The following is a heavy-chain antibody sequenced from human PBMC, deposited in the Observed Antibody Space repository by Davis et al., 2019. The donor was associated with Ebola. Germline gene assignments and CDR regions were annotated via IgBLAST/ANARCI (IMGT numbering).Heavy chain of an antibody. Sequence: GESLKISCEVSGFSVSGKYMSWVRQAPGKGLEWVSTLGTSADTYYADSVKGRFTISRDNSKNTLYLQMNGLRVEDTAIYYCAKDTSNVWFDVWGQGTMVTVSS. D-gene: IGHD6-19*01. CDR1: GFSVSGKY. V-gene: IGHV3-53*01. J-gene: IGHJ3*01. CDR3: AKDTSNVWFDV. CDR2: LGTSADT.